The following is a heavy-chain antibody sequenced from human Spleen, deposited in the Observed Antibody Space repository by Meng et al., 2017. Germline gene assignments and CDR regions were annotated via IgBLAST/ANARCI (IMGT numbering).Heavy chain of an antibody. V-gene: IGHV3-21*01. J-gene: IGHJ4*02. D-gene: IGHD4-17*01. CDR1: GFTFSNYE. Sequence: GESLKISCAASGFTFSNYEMNWVRQAPGKGLEWVSSIRSSRTYIYYADSVKGRFTISRDNAKNSLYLQMNSLRAEDTAVYYCARDYGDYIDIGFDYWGQGTLVTVSS. CDR3: ARDYGDYIDIGFDY. CDR2: IRSSRTYI.